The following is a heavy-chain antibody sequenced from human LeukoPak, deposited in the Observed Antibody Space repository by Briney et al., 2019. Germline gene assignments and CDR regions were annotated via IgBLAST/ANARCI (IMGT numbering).Heavy chain of an antibody. D-gene: IGHD6-13*01. CDR3: ARGHLYDYSSTSYYFDY. V-gene: IGHV5-51*01. J-gene: IGHJ4*02. CDR2: VYPGDSDT. Sequence: GESLKISCKGSGYSFASYWIGWVRQMPGKGLEWMGVVYPGDSDTRYSPSFQGQVTISADKSISTAYLQWSSLKASDTAMYYCARGHLYDYSSTSYYFDYWGQGTLVTVSS. CDR1: GYSFASYW.